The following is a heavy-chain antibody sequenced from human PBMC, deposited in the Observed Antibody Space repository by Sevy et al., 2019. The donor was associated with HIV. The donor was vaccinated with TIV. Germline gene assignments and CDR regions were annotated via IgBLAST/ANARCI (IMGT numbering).Heavy chain of an antibody. CDR3: AREAGSSSFDY. J-gene: IGHJ4*02. CDR2: FYNGDST. CDR1: GITVTSNY. V-gene: IGHV3-53*01. Sequence: GGSLRFSCAATGITVTSNYMSWVRQGPGKGLEWVSGFYNGDSTQYADSVKGRFTISRDKSNNTLYLQMDSLRAEDTVVYYCAREAGSSSFDYWGQGTLVTVSS. D-gene: IGHD6-13*01.